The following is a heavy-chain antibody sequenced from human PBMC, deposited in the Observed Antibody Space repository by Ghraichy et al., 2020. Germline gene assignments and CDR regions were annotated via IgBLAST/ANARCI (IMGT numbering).Heavy chain of an antibody. CDR1: GFTFSRYT. CDR2: ISFDGSNK. J-gene: IGHJ4*02. CDR3: ARDDYYDSSGYREFDY. D-gene: IGHD3-22*01. V-gene: IGHV3-30-3*01. Sequence: GGSLRLSCAASGFTFSRYTMQWVRQAPGKGLEWVADISFDGSNKYYADSVKGRFTISRDNSKNTLYLQMNSLRDEDTAVYYCARDDYYDSSGYREFDYWGQGTLVTVSS.